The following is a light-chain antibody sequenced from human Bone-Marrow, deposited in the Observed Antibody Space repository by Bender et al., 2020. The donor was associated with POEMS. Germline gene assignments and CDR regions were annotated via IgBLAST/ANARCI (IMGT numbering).Light chain of an antibody. CDR2: DVN. J-gene: IGLJ2*01. V-gene: IGLV2-14*03. CDR1: SSDVGNYNY. Sequence: QSALTQPGSVSGSPGQSITISCTGTSSDVGNYNYVSWYQQHPDKAPKLIIYDVNNRPSGVSARFSASKSGNTASLTISGVQAEDEADYFCSSYSTTNTLVVFGGGTKVTVL. CDR3: SSYSTTNTLVV.